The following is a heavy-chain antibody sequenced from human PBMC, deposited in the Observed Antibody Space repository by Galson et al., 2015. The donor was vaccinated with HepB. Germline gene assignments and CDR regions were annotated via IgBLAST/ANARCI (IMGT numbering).Heavy chain of an antibody. V-gene: IGHV1-69*01. CDR2: IIPIFGTA. J-gene: IGHJ6*02. CDR1: GGTFSSYA. D-gene: IGHD3-10*01. Sequence: SCKASGGTFSSYAISWVRQAPGQGLEWMGGIIPIFGTANYAQKFQGRVTITADESTSTAYMELSSLRSEDTAVYYCARGTTMVRGVIGYYYGMDVWGQGTTVTVSS. CDR3: ARGTTMVRGVIGYYYGMDV.